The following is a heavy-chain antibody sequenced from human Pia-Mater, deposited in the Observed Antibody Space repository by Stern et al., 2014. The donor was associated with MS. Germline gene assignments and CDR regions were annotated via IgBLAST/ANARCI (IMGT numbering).Heavy chain of an antibody. V-gene: IGHV7-4-1*01. D-gene: IGHD2-21*01. J-gene: IGHJ5*02. CDR3: SSRGAGEFGVSPTGS. CDR2: INSATGDP. Sequence: VQLVQSGSEWKKPGASVKVSCKASGYDFRRYAMNWVRQAPGQGLEWMGWINSATGDPLYAQGLEGRFVFSLDTSVRTAYLQIVSLRTEDTAIYYCSSRGAGEFGVSPTGSWGQGTLVTVSS. CDR1: GYDFRRYA.